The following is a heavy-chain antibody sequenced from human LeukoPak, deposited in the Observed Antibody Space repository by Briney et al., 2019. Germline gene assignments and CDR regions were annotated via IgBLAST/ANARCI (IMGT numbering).Heavy chain of an antibody. V-gene: IGHV3-11*06. CDR2: ISSSSSYT. J-gene: IGHJ3*02. CDR3: ARKSLPTHAFDI. CDR1: GFTFSDYY. D-gene: IGHD1-1*01. Sequence: PGGSLRLSWAPSGFTFSDYYMSWIRHAPGKGLEWVSYISSSSSYTNYADSVKGRFTISRDNAKNSLYLQMNSLRAEDTAVYYCARKSLPTHAFDIWGQGTMVTVSS.